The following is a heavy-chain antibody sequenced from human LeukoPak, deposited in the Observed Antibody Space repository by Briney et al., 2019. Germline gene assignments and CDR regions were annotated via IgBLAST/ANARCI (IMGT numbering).Heavy chain of an antibody. D-gene: IGHD3-10*01. V-gene: IGHV3-74*01. CDR3: ALSWGYFGSGSHLNY. Sequence: QPGGSLRLSCAASGFTFSSHWMHWVRQAPGKGLLWVSRINSEGSTTHYADSVKGRFTVSRDNAKNTLYLHMKSLRVDDTAVYYCALSWGYFGSGSHLNYWGHGNLVTVSS. CDR2: INSEGSTT. CDR1: GFTFSSHW. J-gene: IGHJ4*01.